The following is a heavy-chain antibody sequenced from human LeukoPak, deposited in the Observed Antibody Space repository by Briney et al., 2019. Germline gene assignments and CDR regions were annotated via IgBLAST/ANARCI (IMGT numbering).Heavy chain of an antibody. CDR1: AFTFRSYA. CDR2: ISGSGGST. D-gene: IGHD1-1*01. J-gene: IGHJ4*02. CDR3: TRVGSSGSVDY. V-gene: IGHV3-23*01. Sequence: GGSLRLSCAASAFTFRSYAMSWVRQAGGKGLEWVSAISGSGGSTYYADSVKGRFTISRDNSKNTLYLQMSSLRAEDTAVYYCTRVGSSGSVDYWGQGTLVTVSS.